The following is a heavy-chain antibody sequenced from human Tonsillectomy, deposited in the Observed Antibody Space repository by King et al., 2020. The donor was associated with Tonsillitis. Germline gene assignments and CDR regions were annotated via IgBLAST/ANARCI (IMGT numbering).Heavy chain of an antibody. CDR1: GGSISSGSYS. J-gene: IGHJ6*02. CDR3: ARGPLHIAAFRPLSGMDV. V-gene: IGHV4-30-2*01. D-gene: IGHD2-21*01. Sequence: LQLQESGSGLVKPSQTLSLTCAVSGGSISSGSYSWSWIRQPPGKGLEWIGYISYSGSTYYNPSLKSRVTISLGRSTNQFSLRLSSVTAADTAVYYCARGPLHIAAFRPLSGMDVWGQGTTVTVSS. CDR2: ISYSGST.